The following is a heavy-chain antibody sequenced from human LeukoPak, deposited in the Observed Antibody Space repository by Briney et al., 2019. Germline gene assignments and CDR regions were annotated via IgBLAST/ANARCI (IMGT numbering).Heavy chain of an antibody. CDR1: GFTFSDYS. CDR3: ARDRSGAFDY. J-gene: IGHJ4*02. Sequence: GGSLRLSCAASGFTFSDYSMHWVRQAPGKGLMWVSRINSDGSSTNYADSVKGRFTISRDDSKNTLFLQMGSLTTDDMGLYFCARDRSGAFDYWGQGTLVTVSS. CDR2: INSDGSST. D-gene: IGHD6-19*01. V-gene: IGHV3-74*01.